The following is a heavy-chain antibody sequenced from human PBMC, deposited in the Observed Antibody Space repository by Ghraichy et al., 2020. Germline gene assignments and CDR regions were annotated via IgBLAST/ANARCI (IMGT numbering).Heavy chain of an antibody. Sequence: GGSLRLSCAASGFTFSSYAMHWVRQAPGKGLEWVAVISYDGSNKYYADSVKGRFTISRDNSKNTLYLQMNSLRAEDTAVYYCARDPDYYDSSGYYYDYGMDVWGQGTTVTVSS. J-gene: IGHJ6*02. D-gene: IGHD3-22*01. CDR2: ISYDGSNK. V-gene: IGHV3-30*04. CDR1: GFTFSSYA. CDR3: ARDPDYYDSSGYYYDYGMDV.